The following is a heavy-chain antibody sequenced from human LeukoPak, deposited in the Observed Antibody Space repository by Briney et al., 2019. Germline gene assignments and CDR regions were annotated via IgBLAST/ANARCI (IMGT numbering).Heavy chain of an antibody. CDR2: MNPNSGNT. CDR3: AIRYGSGEKYYYYYYMDV. Sequence: ASVRVSFKASGYTFTSYDINWGRQAPGQGLEWMGWMNPNSGNTGYAQKFQGRVTMTRNTSISTAYMELSSLRSEDTAVYYCAIRYGSGEKYYYYYYMDVWGKGTTVTVSS. D-gene: IGHD3-10*01. V-gene: IGHV1-8*01. CDR1: GYTFTSYD. J-gene: IGHJ6*03.